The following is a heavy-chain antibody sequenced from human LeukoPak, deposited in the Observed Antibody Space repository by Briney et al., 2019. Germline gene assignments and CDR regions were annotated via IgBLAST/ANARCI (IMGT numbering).Heavy chain of an antibody. J-gene: IGHJ4*02. Sequence: GGSLTLSCAASRYTFSKYAKKWVRRAQGGGLEGVLAFGVSERNTYYADSVKGLFTISRDHSKNTLYLQMNSLRAEDTAVYYCTKYLAGSGSYSFDYWGQGTLVTVSS. CDR1: RYTFSKYA. V-gene: IGHV3-23*01. CDR3: TKYLAGSGSYSFDY. CDR2: FGVSERNT. D-gene: IGHD1-26*01.